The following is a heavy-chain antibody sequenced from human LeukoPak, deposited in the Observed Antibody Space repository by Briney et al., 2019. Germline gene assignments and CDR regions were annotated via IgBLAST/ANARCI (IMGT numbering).Heavy chain of an antibody. CDR1: GGSISSYY. CDR3: ARTMEYYYDSSGYFNYYSDY. CDR2: IYYSGST. Sequence: SKTLSLTCTVSGGSISSYYWSWIRQPPGKGLEWIGYIYYSGSTNYNPSLKSRVTISVDTSKNQFSLKLSSVTAADTAVYYCARTMEYYYDSSGYFNYYSDYWGQGTLVTVSS. D-gene: IGHD3-22*01. V-gene: IGHV4-59*01. J-gene: IGHJ4*02.